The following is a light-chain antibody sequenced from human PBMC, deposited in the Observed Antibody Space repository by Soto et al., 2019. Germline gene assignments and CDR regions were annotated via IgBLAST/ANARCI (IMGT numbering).Light chain of an antibody. CDR1: SSHVGGYNY. V-gene: IGLV2-14*01. CDR3: SSYTSSSKGV. J-gene: IGLJ3*02. Sequence: QSALTQPASVSGSPGQSITISCTGTSSHVGGYNYVSWYQQHPGKAPKLMIYEVSNRPSGVSNRFSGSKSGNTASLTISGLQAEDEADYYCSSYTSSSKGVFGGGTKLTVL. CDR2: EVS.